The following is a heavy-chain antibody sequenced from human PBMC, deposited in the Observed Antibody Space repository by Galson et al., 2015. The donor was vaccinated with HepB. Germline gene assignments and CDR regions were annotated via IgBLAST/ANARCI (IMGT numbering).Heavy chain of an antibody. V-gene: IGHV3-9*01. Sequence: SLRLSCAASGFTFDDYAMHWVRQAPGKGLEWVSGISWNSGSIGYADSVKGRFTISRDNAKNSLYLQMNSLRAEDTALYCCAKGGNYDYIWGSSSYFDYWGQGTLVTVSS. CDR1: GFTFDDYA. CDR2: ISWNSGSI. D-gene: IGHD3-16*01. J-gene: IGHJ4*02. CDR3: AKGGNYDYIWGSSSYFDY.